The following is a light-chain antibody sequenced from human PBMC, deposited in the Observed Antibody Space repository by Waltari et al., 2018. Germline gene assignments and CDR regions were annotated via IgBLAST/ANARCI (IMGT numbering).Light chain of an antibody. Sequence: DIQLTQSPSFLSASVGDRVTITCRASQGISSYLAWYQQKPGKAPKLLIYAASTLQSGVPSRFSGSGSGTEFTLTISSLQPEDFATYYCQQLNSDLGTFGQGTRLEIK. J-gene: IGKJ5*01. CDR2: AAS. CDR3: QQLNSDLGT. CDR1: QGISSY. V-gene: IGKV1-9*01.